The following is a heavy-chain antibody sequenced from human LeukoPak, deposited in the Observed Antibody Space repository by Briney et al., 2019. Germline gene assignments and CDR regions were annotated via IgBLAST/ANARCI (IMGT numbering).Heavy chain of an antibody. D-gene: IGHD3-10*01. V-gene: IGHV4-59*01. CDR1: GGSISSYY. CDR2: IYYSGST. Sequence: PSETLSLTCTVSGGSISSYYWSWIRQSPGKGLEWIGYIYYSGSTNYNPSLKSRVTISVDTSKNQFSLKLSSVTAADTAVYYCARVPPKSITMVRGVFYYYYMDVWGKGTTVTISS. CDR3: ARVPPKSITMVRGVFYYYYMDV. J-gene: IGHJ6*03.